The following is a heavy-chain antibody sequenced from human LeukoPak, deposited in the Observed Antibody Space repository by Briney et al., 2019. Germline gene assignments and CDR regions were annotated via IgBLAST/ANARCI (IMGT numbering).Heavy chain of an antibody. Sequence: PGRSLRLSCAASGFTFSTYGMHWVRQAPGKGLEWVALISYDGSKKYYADSVKGRFTISRDNSESTLYLQMNSLRPEDTAVYHCAKGRQQWWTVDVLYIWGQGAVGTVSS. CDR2: ISYDGSKK. D-gene: IGHD5-18*01. J-gene: IGHJ3*02. CDR3: AKGRQQWWTVDVLYI. CDR1: GFTFSTYG. V-gene: IGHV3-30*18.